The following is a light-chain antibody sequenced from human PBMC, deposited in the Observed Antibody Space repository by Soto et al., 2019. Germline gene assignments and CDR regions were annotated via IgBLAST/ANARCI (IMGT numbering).Light chain of an antibody. J-gene: IGLJ1*01. Sequence: QSALTQPASVSGSPGQSITISCTGTSSDVGGYNYVSWYQQHPGKAPKIMIYEVGHRPSGVSNRFSGSKSGYTASLTISGLQAEAEADYYCSSYTSSSTLVFGTGTKLTVL. V-gene: IGLV2-14*01. CDR3: SSYTSSSTLV. CDR1: SSDVGGYNY. CDR2: EVG.